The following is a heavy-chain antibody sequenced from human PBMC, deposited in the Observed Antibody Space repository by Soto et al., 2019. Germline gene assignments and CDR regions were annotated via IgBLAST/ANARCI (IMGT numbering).Heavy chain of an antibody. CDR2: GGT. CDR3: ARQLAYCGGDCYTEPIDY. V-gene: IGHV1-2*02. J-gene: IGHJ4*02. D-gene: IGHD2-21*02. Sequence: GGTNYAQQFQGRVTMTRDTSIRTAYMELSRLRYDDTAVYYCARQLAYCGGDCYTEPIDYWGQGTLVTVSS.